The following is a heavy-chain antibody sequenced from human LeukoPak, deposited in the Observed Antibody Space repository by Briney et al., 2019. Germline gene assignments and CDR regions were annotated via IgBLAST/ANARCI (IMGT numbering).Heavy chain of an antibody. CDR3: ARIDTVVLPSTMFDY. Sequence: KPSETLSLTCTVSGGSISSSSYYWGWIRQPPGKGLERIGSINYSGNTYYNPSLKSRVTISVDTSRNQFSLKLSSVTAADTALYYCARIDTVVLPSTMFDYWGQGTLVTVSS. D-gene: IGHD2-2*01. V-gene: IGHV4-39*01. CDR2: INYSGNT. CDR1: GGSISSSSYY. J-gene: IGHJ4*02.